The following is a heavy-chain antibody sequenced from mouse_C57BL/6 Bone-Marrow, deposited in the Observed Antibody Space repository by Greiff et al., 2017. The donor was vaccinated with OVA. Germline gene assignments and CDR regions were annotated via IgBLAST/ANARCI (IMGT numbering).Heavy chain of an antibody. CDR1: GYTFTSYW. D-gene: IGHD2-4*01. CDR2: INPSSGGT. CDR3: ARSIIYYDYSWFAY. V-gene: IGHV1-53*01. J-gene: IGHJ3*01. Sequence: QVQLQQSGTELVKPGASVKLSCKASGYTFTSYWMHWVKQRPGQGLEWIGNINPSSGGTNYNEKFKSKATLTVDKSSSTAYMQLSSLTSEDSAVYYCARSIIYYDYSWFAYWGQGTLVTVSA.